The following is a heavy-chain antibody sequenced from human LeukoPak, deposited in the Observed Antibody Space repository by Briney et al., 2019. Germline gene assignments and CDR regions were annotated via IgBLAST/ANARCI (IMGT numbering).Heavy chain of an antibody. V-gene: IGHV1-69*05. Sequence: SVKVSCKASGGTFRSYVVSWVRQAPGQGLEWMGGIIPIFGASKYAQKFQGRVTITTDESTSTAYMELSSLRSEDTAVYYCTRHAGYNWKDAIDYWGQGTLITVSS. CDR2: IIPIFGAS. D-gene: IGHD1-20*01. CDR1: GGTFRSYV. CDR3: TRHAGYNWKDAIDY. J-gene: IGHJ4*02.